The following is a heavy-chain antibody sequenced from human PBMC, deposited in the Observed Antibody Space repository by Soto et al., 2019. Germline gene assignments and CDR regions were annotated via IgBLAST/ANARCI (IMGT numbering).Heavy chain of an antibody. CDR3: AKDGSSSWLLLFYFDY. CDR1: GFTFSSYA. J-gene: IGHJ4*02. CDR2: ISGSGGST. D-gene: IGHD6-13*01. Sequence: GGSLRLSCAASGFTFSSYAMSWVRQAPGKGLEWVSAISGSGGSTYYADSVKGRFTISRDNSKNTLYLQMNSLRAEDTAVYYCAKDGSSSWLLLFYFDYWGQGTQVTVSS. V-gene: IGHV3-23*01.